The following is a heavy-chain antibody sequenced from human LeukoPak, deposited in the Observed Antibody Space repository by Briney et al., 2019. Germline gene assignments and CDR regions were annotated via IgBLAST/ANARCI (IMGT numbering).Heavy chain of an antibody. CDR2: ISSSSSYI. CDR1: EFTFSSYT. D-gene: IGHD3-10*01. Sequence: GGSLRLSCAASEFTFSSYTMNWVRQAPGKGLEWVSSISSSSSYIYYADSVKGRFTISRDNAKNSLYLQMNSLRAEDTAVYYCAREGGSHYFDYWGQGTLVTVSS. CDR3: AREGGSHYFDY. V-gene: IGHV3-21*01. J-gene: IGHJ4*02.